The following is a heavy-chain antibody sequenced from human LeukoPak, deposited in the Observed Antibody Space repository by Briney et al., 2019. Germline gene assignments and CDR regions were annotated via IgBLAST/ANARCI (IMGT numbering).Heavy chain of an antibody. D-gene: IGHD3-3*01. J-gene: IGHJ5*02. CDR1: GFTFDDYA. CDR3: AKDSRYYDFWSGLNFDP. CDR2: ISWDGGST. Sequence: GGSLRLSCAASGFTFDDYAMHWVRQAPGKGLEWVSLISWDGGSTYYADSVKGRFTISRDNSKNSLYLQMNSLRAEDTALHYCAKDSRYYDFWSGLNFDPWGQGTLVTVSS. V-gene: IGHV3-43D*03.